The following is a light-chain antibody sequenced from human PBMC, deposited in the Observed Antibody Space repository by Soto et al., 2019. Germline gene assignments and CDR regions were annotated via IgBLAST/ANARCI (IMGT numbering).Light chain of an antibody. J-gene: IGLJ1*01. CDR2: EVS. CDR3: SSYTTSTTYV. Sequence: QSALPQPPSVSGSPGQSVTISCTGTSSDVGSYNRVSWYQQPPGTAPKLMIYEVSNRPSGVPDRFSGSKSDNTASLTISGLQAEDEADYYCSSYTTSTTYVFGTGTKVTVL. V-gene: IGLV2-18*02. CDR1: SSDVGSYNR.